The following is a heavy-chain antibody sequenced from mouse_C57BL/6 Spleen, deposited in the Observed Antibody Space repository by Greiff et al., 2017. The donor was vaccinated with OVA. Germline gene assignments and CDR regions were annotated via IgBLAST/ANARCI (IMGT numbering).Heavy chain of an antibody. D-gene: IGHD2-1*01. CDR1: GFTFSSYA. Sequence: EVKLMESGGGLVKPGGSLKLSCAASGFTFSSYAMSWVRQTPEKRLEWVATISDGGSYTYYPDNVKGRFTISRDNAKNNLYLQMSHLKSEDTAMYYCARGIYYGGYFDYWGQGTTLTVSS. J-gene: IGHJ2*01. V-gene: IGHV5-4*03. CDR2: ISDGGSYT. CDR3: ARGIYYGGYFDY.